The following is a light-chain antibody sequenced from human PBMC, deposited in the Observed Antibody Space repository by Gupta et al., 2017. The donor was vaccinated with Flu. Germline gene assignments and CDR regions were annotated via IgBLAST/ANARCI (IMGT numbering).Light chain of an antibody. CDR3: PNWSTGIQV. CDR1: SGHSDYA. Sequence: QLVLTQSPSASASLGASVKLTCTLSSGHSDYAVAWHQQQPEKGPRYLMNMNRDGSHSKGDGIPDRFSVSSSGDARSLNIYSLQSEDESYYYCPNWSTGIQVFGGGTKMTV. J-gene: IGLJ2*01. CDR2: MNRDGSH. V-gene: IGLV4-69*01.